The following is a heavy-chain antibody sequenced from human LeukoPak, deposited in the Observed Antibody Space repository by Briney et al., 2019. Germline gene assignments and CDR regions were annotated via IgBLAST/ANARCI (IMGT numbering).Heavy chain of an antibody. Sequence: ASVKVSCKASGYTFNSYGISWVRQAPGQGHEWMGWISAHNGNTNYEEKVQGRVTMTTDTSTSTAYMELRSLRSDDTAVYYCARDKGTVATYYYYYMDVWGKGTTVTVSS. J-gene: IGHJ6*03. D-gene: IGHD6-19*01. CDR3: ARDKGTVATYYYYYMDV. CDR1: GYTFNSYG. CDR2: ISAHNGNT. V-gene: IGHV1-18*01.